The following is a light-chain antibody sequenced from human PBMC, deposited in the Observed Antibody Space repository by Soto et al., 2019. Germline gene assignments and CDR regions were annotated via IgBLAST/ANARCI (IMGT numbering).Light chain of an antibody. J-gene: IGKJ1*01. Sequence: EIVLTQSPGTLSLSPGERATLSCRASQSVSSSYLAWYQQKPGQAPRLLIYGASSSATGIPDRFSGSGSGTDFTITISRLETEDFAVYSCQQYGSSPTFGQGTKVEI. CDR1: QSVSSSY. CDR2: GAS. CDR3: QQYGSSPT. V-gene: IGKV3-20*01.